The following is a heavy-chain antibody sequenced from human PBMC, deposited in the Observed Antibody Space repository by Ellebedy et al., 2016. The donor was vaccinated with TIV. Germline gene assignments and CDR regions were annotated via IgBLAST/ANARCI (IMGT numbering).Heavy chain of an antibody. Sequence: SETLSLXXTVSGASISSYFWTWIRQPAGRALEWIGRIYSSGATNYNPSLKSRLTMSVDTSKNQFSLKLSSVTAADTAVYYCARGQQVQRRFPYWGQGTLVTVSS. CDR2: IYSSGAT. J-gene: IGHJ4*02. V-gene: IGHV4-4*07. CDR3: ARGQQVQRRFPY. D-gene: IGHD1-1*01. CDR1: GASISSYF.